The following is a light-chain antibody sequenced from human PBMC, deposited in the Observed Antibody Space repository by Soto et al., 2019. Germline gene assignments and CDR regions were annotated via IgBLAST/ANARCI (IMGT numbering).Light chain of an antibody. CDR3: GSWDSSLSAYV. J-gene: IGLJ1*01. CDR2: DDN. V-gene: IGLV1-51*01. Sequence: QTVVTQPPSVSAAPGQKVTISCSGSSSNIGGNSVSWYQQLPGTAPKLLIYDDNKRPPGIPDRFSGSKSGTSATLGITGFQTGDEADYYCGSWDSSLSAYVFGTGTKLTVL. CDR1: SSNIGGNS.